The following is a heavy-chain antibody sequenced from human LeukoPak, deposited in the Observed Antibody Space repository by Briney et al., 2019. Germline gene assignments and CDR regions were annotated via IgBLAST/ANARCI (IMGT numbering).Heavy chain of an antibody. Sequence: SETLSLTCTVSGGSISSYYWSWIRQPPGKGLEWIGYIYYSGSTNYNPSLKSRVTISVDTSKNQFSLKLSSVTAADTAVYYCARLEAMGDLDYWGQGTLVTVSS. CDR2: IYYSGST. J-gene: IGHJ4*02. D-gene: IGHD5-18*01. CDR1: GGSISSYY. V-gene: IGHV4-59*08. CDR3: ARLEAMGDLDY.